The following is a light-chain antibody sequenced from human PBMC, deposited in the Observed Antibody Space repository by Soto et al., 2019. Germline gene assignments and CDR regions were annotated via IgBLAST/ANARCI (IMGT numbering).Light chain of an antibody. CDR1: QSVLYSSNNKNN. CDR2: WAS. Sequence: IVMTQSPDSLAVSLGERATINCKSSQSVLYSSNNKNNLGWYQQKPGQPPKLLIYWASTRESGVPDRFSGSGSGTDFTLTISSLQAEDVAVYYCQQYYSTPWTFGQGTKVDI. CDR3: QQYYSTPWT. V-gene: IGKV4-1*01. J-gene: IGKJ1*01.